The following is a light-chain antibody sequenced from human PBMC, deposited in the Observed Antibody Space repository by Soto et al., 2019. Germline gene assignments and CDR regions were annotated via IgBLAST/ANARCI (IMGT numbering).Light chain of an antibody. Sequence: QSVLTQPPSASGTPGQRVTISCSGGSSNIGSNSVNWYQQLPGTAPKLLIYDSNQRPSGVPDRFSGSKSDTSASLAISGLQSEDEADYYCAAWDDSLNGVVFGGGTKLTVL. CDR2: DSN. V-gene: IGLV1-44*01. CDR3: AAWDDSLNGVV. J-gene: IGLJ2*01. CDR1: SSNIGSNS.